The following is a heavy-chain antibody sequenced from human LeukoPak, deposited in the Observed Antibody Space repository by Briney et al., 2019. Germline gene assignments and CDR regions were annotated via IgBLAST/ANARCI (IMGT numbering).Heavy chain of an antibody. V-gene: IGHV3-48*02. CDR1: RFTFSRYS. CDR2: ISSDSSTI. J-gene: IGHJ4*02. Sequence: GGSLRLSCAVSRFTFSRYSMNWVRQAPGKGLQWVSYISSDSSTIDYADSVKGRFIISRDNAKNPLYLQMNSLRDEDTAVYYCARAMSGYSYGTFDYWGQGSLVTVSS. CDR3: ARAMSGYSYGTFDY. D-gene: IGHD5-18*01.